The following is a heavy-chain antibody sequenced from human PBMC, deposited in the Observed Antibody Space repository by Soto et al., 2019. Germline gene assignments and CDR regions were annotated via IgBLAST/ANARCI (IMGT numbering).Heavy chain of an antibody. CDR3: ARGLGLYYFDY. CDR1: GYTFTSYA. D-gene: IGHD1-26*01. V-gene: IGHV1-3*01. Sequence: ASVKVSCKASGYTFTSYAMHWVRQAPGQRLEWMGWINAGNGNTKYSQNFQGRVTITRDTSASTAYMELSSLRSEDTAVYYCARGLGLYYFDYWGQGTLVTVSS. J-gene: IGHJ4*02. CDR2: INAGNGNT.